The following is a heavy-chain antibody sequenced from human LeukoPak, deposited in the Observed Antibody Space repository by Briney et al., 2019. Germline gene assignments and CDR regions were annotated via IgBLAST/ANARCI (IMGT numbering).Heavy chain of an antibody. CDR2: INPNSGGT. D-gene: IGHD3-10*01. Sequence: ASVKVSCKASGYTFTGYYMHWVRQAPGQGFEWMGWINPNSGGTNYAQKFQGRVTMTRDTSISTAYMELSRLRSDDTAVYYCARSMVRGVIPDYWGQGTLVTVSS. V-gene: IGHV1-2*02. CDR3: ARSMVRGVIPDY. J-gene: IGHJ4*02. CDR1: GYTFTGYY.